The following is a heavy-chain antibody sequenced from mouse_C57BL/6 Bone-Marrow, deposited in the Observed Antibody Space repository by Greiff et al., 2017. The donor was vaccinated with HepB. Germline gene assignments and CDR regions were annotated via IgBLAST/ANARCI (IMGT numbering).Heavy chain of an antibody. Sequence: DVKLQESGPGLVKPSQSLSLTCSVTGYSITSGYYWNWIRQFPGNKLEWMGYISYDGSNNYNPSLKNRISITRDTSKNQFFLKLNSVTTEDTATYYCAREDDGYYGYAMDYWGQGTSVTVSS. J-gene: IGHJ4*01. CDR2: ISYDGSN. CDR3: AREDDGYYGYAMDY. D-gene: IGHD2-3*01. CDR1: GYSITSGYY. V-gene: IGHV3-6*01.